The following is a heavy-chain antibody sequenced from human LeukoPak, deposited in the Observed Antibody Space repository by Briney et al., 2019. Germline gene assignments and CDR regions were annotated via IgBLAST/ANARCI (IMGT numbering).Heavy chain of an antibody. J-gene: IGHJ4*02. CDR2: IYTSGGT. CDR3: ARLSSSWYYFDY. CDR1: AGSISSYY. D-gene: IGHD6-13*01. Sequence: SETLSLTCTVSAGSISSYYWSWLRQPAAKGLEWIGRIYTSGGTNYNPSLKSRITMSVDTSKRQFSLKLSSVTAADTAVYYCARLSSSWYYFDYWGQGTLVTVSS. V-gene: IGHV4-4*07.